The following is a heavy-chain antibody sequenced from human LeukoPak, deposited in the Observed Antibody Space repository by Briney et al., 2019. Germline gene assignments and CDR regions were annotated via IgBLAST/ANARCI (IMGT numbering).Heavy chain of an antibody. CDR2: IIPILGIA. CDR3: AREEWPSYDFWSGSLPPFDY. Sequence: PPASVKVSCKASGGTFSSYAISWVRQAPGQGLEWMGRIIPILGIANYAQKFQGRVTITADKSTSTAYMELSSLRSEDTAVYYCAREEWPSYDFWSGSLPPFDYWGQGTLVTVSS. V-gene: IGHV1-69*04. D-gene: IGHD3-3*01. J-gene: IGHJ4*02. CDR1: GGTFSSYA.